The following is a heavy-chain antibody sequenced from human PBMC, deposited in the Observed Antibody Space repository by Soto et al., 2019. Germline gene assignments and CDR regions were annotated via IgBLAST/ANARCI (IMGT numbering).Heavy chain of an antibody. J-gene: IGHJ5*01. CDR3: VKVVLGRSSWFVAWFDS. CDR2: ISWDSGNR. V-gene: IGHV3-9*01. D-gene: IGHD6-13*01. CDR1: GFTFDDYA. Sequence: EVQLVESGGGLVQPGRSLRLSCAASGFTFDDYAMHWVRQAPGKGLEWVSGISWDSGNRGYADSVKGRFTISRDNAKNALYLQMNSLTAEDTALYYCVKVVLGRSSWFVAWFDSWGQGTQVTVSS.